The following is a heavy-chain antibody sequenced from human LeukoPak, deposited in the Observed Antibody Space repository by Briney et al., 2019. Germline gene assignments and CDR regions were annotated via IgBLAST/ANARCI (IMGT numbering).Heavy chain of an antibody. CDR2: INIDGSTT. CDR1: GFTFTSYW. V-gene: IGHV3-74*01. J-gene: IGHJ6*03. CDR3: AKESDQDYYGSVTYSHMDV. Sequence: QAGGSLRLSCVASGFTFTSYWMHWVRQAPGKGLVWVSRINIDGSTTNYADSVKGRFTISRDNAKNSLYLQMNSLRAEDTALYYCAKESDQDYYGSVTYSHMDVWGKGTTVTISS. D-gene: IGHD3-10*01.